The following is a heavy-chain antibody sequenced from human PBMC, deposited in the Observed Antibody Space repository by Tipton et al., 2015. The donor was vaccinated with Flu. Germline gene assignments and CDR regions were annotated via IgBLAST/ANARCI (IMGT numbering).Heavy chain of an antibody. J-gene: IGHJ4*02. Sequence: SLRLSCAASGFAFSGYGMHWVRQAPGKGLEWVASIRHDGSDKYYADSVKGRFTISRDDSKNALYLLIDILKTEDTAVYYCAKDGWDTSGWYPFDYWGQGTLVTVSS. V-gene: IGHV3-30*02. CDR2: IRHDGSDK. D-gene: IGHD6-19*01. CDR3: AKDGWDTSGWYPFDY. CDR1: GFAFSGYG.